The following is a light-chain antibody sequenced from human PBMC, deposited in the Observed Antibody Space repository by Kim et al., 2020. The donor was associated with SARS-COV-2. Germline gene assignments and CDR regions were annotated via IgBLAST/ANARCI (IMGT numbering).Light chain of an antibody. CDR1: QGISRY. J-gene: IGKJ4*01. CDR2: SAS. Sequence: ASVGDRVSITCRASQGISRYLAWYQQKPGRAPKLLIYSASSLQRGVPSRFSGSGSGTDFSLTISSLQPEDSATYYCQQAHSFPVTFGGGTKVDIK. V-gene: IGKV1-12*01. CDR3: QQAHSFPVT.